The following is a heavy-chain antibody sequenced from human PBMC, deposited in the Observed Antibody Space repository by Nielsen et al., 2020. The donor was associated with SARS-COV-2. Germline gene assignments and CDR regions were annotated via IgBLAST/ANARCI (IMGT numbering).Heavy chain of an antibody. CDR3: ARAPITMIVVVTAFDY. CDR2: INHSGST. V-gene: IGHV4-34*09. D-gene: IGHD3-22*01. CDR1: GGSISSYY. Sequence: LRLSCTVSGGSISSYYWSWIRQPPGKGLEWIGEINHSGSTNYNPSLKSRVTISVDTSKNQFSLKLSSVTAADTAVYYCARAPITMIVVVTAFDYWGQGTLVTVSS. J-gene: IGHJ4*02.